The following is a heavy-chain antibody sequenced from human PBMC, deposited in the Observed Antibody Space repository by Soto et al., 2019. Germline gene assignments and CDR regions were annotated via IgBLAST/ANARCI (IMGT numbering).Heavy chain of an antibody. CDR2: ISYDGSNK. V-gene: IGHV3-30*18. CDR1: GFTFSSYG. Sequence: PGGSLRLSCAASGFTFSSYGMHWVRQAPGKGLEWVAVISYDGSNKYYADSVKGRFTISRDNSKNTLYLQMNSLRAEDTAVYYCAKPGRQGGGSSYAFDIWGQGTMVTVS. D-gene: IGHD2-15*01. J-gene: IGHJ3*02. CDR3: AKPGRQGGGSSYAFDI.